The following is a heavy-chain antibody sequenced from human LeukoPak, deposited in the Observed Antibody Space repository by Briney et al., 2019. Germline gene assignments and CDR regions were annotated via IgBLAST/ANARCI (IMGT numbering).Heavy chain of an antibody. CDR2: IYYSGST. V-gene: IGHV4-31*03. Sequence: SETLSLTCTVSGGSISSGGYYWSWIRQHPGKGLEWIGYIYYSGSTYYNPSLKSRVTISVDTSKNQFSLKLSSVTAADTAVYYCARDELEYGMDVWGQGTTVIVSS. J-gene: IGHJ6*02. D-gene: IGHD1-1*01. CDR1: GGSISSGGYY. CDR3: ARDELEYGMDV.